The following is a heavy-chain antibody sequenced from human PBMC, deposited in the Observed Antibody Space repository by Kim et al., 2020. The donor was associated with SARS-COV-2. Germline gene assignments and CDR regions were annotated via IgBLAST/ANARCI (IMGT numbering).Heavy chain of an antibody. CDR1: GYSISSGYY. V-gene: IGHV4-38-2*02. J-gene: IGHJ1*01. Sequence: SETLSLTWTVSGYSISSGYYWGWIRQPPGKGLEWIGSIYHSGSTYYNPSLKSRVTISVDTSKNQFSLKLSSVTAADTAVYYCARAWYYDSSGPVGVWGQG. D-gene: IGHD3-22*01. CDR2: IYHSGST. CDR3: ARAWYYDSSGPVGV.